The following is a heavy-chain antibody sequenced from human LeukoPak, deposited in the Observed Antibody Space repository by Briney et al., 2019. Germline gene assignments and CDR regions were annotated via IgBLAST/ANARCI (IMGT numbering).Heavy chain of an antibody. CDR2: ISWNSGSI. D-gene: IGHD3/OR15-3a*01. Sequence: PGGSLRLSCAASGFTFDDYAMHWVRQAPGKGLEGVSGISWNSGSIGYADSVKGRFTISRDNAKNALYLQMNSLRAEDSAIYYCARGAWTAYYFADWGQGTLVTVSS. J-gene: IGHJ4*02. CDR1: GFTFDDYA. CDR3: ARGAWTAYYFAD. V-gene: IGHV3-9*01.